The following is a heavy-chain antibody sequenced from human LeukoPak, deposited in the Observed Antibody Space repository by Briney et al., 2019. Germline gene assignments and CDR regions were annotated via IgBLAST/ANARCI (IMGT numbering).Heavy chain of an antibody. V-gene: IGHV4-31*03. Sequence: PSETLSLTCTVSGDSINSGGYYWSWIRQHPGKGLEWIGYIYYSGSTYYNPSLKSRVTISVDTSKNHFSLKLSSVTAADTAVFYCASASYDSSGYYEFDYWGQGTLVTVSS. J-gene: IGHJ4*02. CDR2: IYYSGST. D-gene: IGHD3-22*01. CDR1: GDSINSGGYY. CDR3: ASASYDSSGYYEFDY.